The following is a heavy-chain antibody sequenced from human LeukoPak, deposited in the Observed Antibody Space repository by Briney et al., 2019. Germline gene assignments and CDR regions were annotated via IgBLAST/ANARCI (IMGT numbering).Heavy chain of an antibody. D-gene: IGHD6-19*01. CDR1: EFTFSNYV. CDR2: IRYDGSHK. V-gene: IGHV3-30*02. Sequence: VGSLRLSCVASEFTFSNYVMHWVRPAPGKGVEWVAFIRYDGSHKYYTDSLKGRFTISRDNSKNTLYLQMNSLRDEDTAVYYGARDAGSGWSRSPPLDYWGQGTLATVSS. J-gene: IGHJ4*02. CDR3: ARDAGSGWSRSPPLDY.